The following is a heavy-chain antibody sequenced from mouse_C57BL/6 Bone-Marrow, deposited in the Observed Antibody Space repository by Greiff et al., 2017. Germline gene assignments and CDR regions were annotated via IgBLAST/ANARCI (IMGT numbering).Heavy chain of an antibody. CDR3: ASPYYYGSSFDV. V-gene: IGHV1-64*01. CDR1: GYTFTSYW. Sequence: VQLQQPGAELVKPGASVKLSCKASGYTFTSYWMHWVKQRPGQGLEWIGMIHPNSGSTNYNEKFKSKATLTVDNSSSTAYMQLSSLTSEDSAVYYCASPYYYGSSFDVWGTGTTVTVSS. J-gene: IGHJ1*03. D-gene: IGHD1-1*01. CDR2: IHPNSGST.